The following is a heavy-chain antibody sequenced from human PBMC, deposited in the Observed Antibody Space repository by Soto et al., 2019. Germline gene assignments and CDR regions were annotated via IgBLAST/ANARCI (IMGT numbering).Heavy chain of an antibody. D-gene: IGHD3-10*01. CDR2: ISATGGST. Sequence: ESGGGLVQPGGSLRLSCAASGFTFSSFHMDWVRQAPGKGLEWVSAISATGGSTFYPDSVRGRFTISRDNSRNTLYLQMHGLRVEDTAIYYCAKVAPGSGTDSFFFDFWGQGTPVTVSS. J-gene: IGHJ4*02. CDR3: AKVAPGSGTDSFFFDF. CDR1: GFTFSSFH. V-gene: IGHV3-23*01.